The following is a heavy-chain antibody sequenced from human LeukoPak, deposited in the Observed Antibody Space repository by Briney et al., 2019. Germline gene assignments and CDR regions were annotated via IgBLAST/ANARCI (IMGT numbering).Heavy chain of an antibody. CDR3: ARARYDFWSGSHDAFDI. J-gene: IGHJ3*02. V-gene: IGHV1-8*01. CDR2: MNPNSGNT. CDR1: GYTFTSYD. Sequence: ASVKVSCKASGYTFTSYDINWVRQATGQGLEWMGWMNPNSGNTGYAQKFQGRVTMTRNTSISTAYMELSSLRSEDTAVYYCARARYDFWSGSHDAFDIWGQGTMVTVSS. D-gene: IGHD3-3*01.